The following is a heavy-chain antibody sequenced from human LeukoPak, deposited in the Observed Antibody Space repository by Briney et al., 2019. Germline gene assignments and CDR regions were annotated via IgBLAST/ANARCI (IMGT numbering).Heavy chain of an antibody. D-gene: IGHD1-26*01. J-gene: IGHJ4*02. Sequence: GESLKISCKSSGYNFPNYWIGWARQMPGKGLEWMGIMYPGDSDTRYSPSFQGQVTISADKSISTAYPQWSSLKASDTAMYYCARRHKDWELFEYWGQGTLVTVSS. V-gene: IGHV5-51*01. CDR1: GYNFPNYW. CDR3: ARRHKDWELFEY. CDR2: MYPGDSDT.